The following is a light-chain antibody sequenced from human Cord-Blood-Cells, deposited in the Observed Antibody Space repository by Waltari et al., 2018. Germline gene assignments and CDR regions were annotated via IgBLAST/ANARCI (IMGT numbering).Light chain of an antibody. J-gene: IGLJ1*01. CDR3: CSYAGSYV. CDR2: DVS. Sequence: QSALTQPRSVSGSPGQSVTISCTGTSSDVGGYNYVSWYQQHPGKAPKLMLYDVSKRPSGVPDRFSGSKSGNTASLTLSGLQAEDEADYYCCSYAGSYVFGTGTKVTVL. V-gene: IGLV2-11*01. CDR1: SSDVGGYNY.